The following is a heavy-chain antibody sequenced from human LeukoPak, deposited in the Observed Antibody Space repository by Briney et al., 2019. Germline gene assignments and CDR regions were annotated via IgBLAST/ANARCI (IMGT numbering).Heavy chain of an antibody. V-gene: IGHV5-51*01. CDR3: ARWASLTYGGNSRGYYYYYGMDV. Sequence: GASLKLSCQGSGYSFTSYWIGWVRPMPGKGLEWMGFIYPGDSDTRYSPSFQGQVTISADKSITTAYLQWSSLKASDTAMYYCARWASLTYGGNSRGYYYYYGMDVWGQGTTVTVSS. J-gene: IGHJ6*02. CDR1: GYSFTSYW. CDR2: IYPGDSDT. D-gene: IGHD4-23*01.